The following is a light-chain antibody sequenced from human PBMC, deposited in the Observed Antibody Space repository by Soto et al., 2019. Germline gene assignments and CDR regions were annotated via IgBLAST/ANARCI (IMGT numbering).Light chain of an antibody. CDR1: SSDVGGYNY. CDR2: EVN. V-gene: IGLV2-14*03. J-gene: IGLJ2*01. Sequence: QSALTQPASVSGSPGQSITISCTGTSSDVGGYNYVSWYQQHPDKVPRLMIYEVNNRPSGVSNRFSGSKSGNTASLTISGLQADDEGDYYCTSYTSNTTVVFGGGTQLTVL. CDR3: TSYTSNTTVV.